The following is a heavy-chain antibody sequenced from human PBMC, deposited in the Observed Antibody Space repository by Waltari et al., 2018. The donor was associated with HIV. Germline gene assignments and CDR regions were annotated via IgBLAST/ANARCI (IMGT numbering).Heavy chain of an antibody. J-gene: IGHJ4*02. CDR3: ARDFPFSHYYGSGSYFGSDY. Sequence: QVQLHESGPGLVKPSATRLLTCTVSGGHIGRHYWSWTRTPPGKGLECIGYIYDSGSTNYNPSLKSRVTIAVDTSKKQISLKLSSVTAADTAVYYCARDFPFSHYYGSGSYFGSDYWGQGTQVTVSS. CDR1: GGHIGRHY. CDR2: IYDSGST. D-gene: IGHD3-10*01. V-gene: IGHV4-59*11.